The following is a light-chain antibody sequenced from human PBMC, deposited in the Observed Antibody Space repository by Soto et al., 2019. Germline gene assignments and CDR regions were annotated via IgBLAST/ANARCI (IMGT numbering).Light chain of an antibody. CDR2: EVS. J-gene: IGLJ2*01. Sequence: QSALTQPPSASGSPGQSVTISCTGTSSDVGAYNYVSWYQHLPGKVPKALIYEVSKRPSGVPARFSGSKSGNTASLTVSGLQADDEADYYCSSYAGSNNVVFGGGTKVTVL. CDR1: SSDVGAYNY. V-gene: IGLV2-8*01. CDR3: SSYAGSNNVV.